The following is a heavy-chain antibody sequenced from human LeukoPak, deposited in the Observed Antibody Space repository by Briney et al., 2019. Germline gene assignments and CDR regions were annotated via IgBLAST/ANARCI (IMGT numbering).Heavy chain of an antibody. CDR2: IYTSGST. J-gene: IGHJ4*02. D-gene: IGHD3-10*01. V-gene: IGHV4-61*09. CDR1: GGSISSGSYY. Sequence: SETLSLTCTVAGGSISSGSYYWSWIRQPAGKGLEWIGHIYTSGSTNYNPSLKSRVTISVDTSKNQFSLKLSSVTAADTAIYYCASFAPMLRGHAFDYWGQGTLVTVSS. CDR3: ASFAPMLRGHAFDY.